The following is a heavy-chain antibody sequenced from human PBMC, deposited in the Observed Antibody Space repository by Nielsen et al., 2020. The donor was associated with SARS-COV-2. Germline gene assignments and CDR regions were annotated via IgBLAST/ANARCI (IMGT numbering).Heavy chain of an antibody. CDR3: ARETASNWLDS. J-gene: IGHJ5*01. Sequence: SETLSLTCAVYGGSFSGYYWSWIRQPPGKGLEWIGEINHSGSTNYNPSLKSRVTISVDTSKNQFSLKLSSVTAADTAVYYCARETASNWLDSWGQGTLVTVSS. D-gene: IGHD1-14*01. CDR1: GGSFSGYY. CDR2: INHSGST. V-gene: IGHV4-34*01.